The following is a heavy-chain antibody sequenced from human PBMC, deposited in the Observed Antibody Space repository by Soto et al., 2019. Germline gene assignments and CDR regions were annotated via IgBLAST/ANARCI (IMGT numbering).Heavy chain of an antibody. J-gene: IGHJ3*02. D-gene: IGHD2-15*01. CDR1: GVSICSHF. CDR3: ARLQYTVVTALDI. CDR2: IYHTVNT. Sequence: QVQLQESGPRLVKPSETLSLTCSVSGVSICSHFWSWIRQAPGKGPELVGYIYHTVNTNYNPALKSRVTISMDTSENQLSLQLSSVTAADTAVYYCARLQYTVVTALDIWGQGTMVTVSS. V-gene: IGHV4-59*11.